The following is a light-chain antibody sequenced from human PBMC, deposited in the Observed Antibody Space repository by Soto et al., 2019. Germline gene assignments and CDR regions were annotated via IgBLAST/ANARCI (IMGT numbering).Light chain of an antibody. CDR3: QQYSNSPYT. V-gene: IGKV3-20*01. CDR2: GAS. J-gene: IGKJ2*01. CDR1: QSVRSSY. Sequence: EIVLTQSPGTLSLSPGERATLSCRASQSVRSSYLAWYQQKPGQAPRLLIYGASSRATGIPDRFSGSGAGTDVTLTINRLEHEDYAEYYCQQYSNSPYTFGQGTQLEIK.